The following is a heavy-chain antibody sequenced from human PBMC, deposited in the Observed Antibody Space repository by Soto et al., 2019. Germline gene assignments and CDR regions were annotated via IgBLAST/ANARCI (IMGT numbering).Heavy chain of an antibody. J-gene: IGHJ6*02. D-gene: IGHD5-12*01. Sequence: QVQLVQSGAEVKKPGSSVKVSCKASGGTFSSYAISWVRQAPGQGLEWMGGIIPIFGTANYAQKFQGRVTITADESTSTAYMELNSLRAEDTAVYYCARDRSRDYDSDYDYYGMDVWGQGTTVTVSS. CDR1: GGTFSSYA. CDR3: ARDRSRDYDSDYDYYGMDV. CDR2: IIPIFGTA. V-gene: IGHV1-69*12.